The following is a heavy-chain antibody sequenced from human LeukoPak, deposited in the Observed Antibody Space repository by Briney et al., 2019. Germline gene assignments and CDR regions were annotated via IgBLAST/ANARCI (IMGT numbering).Heavy chain of an antibody. D-gene: IGHD3-16*01. CDR1: GGSISSYY. V-gene: IGHV4-59*01. CDR2: IYYSGST. J-gene: IGHJ6*02. CDR3: AGVGGGYYYYGMDV. Sequence: SETLSLTCTVSGGSISSYYWSWIRQPPGKGLEWIGYIYYSGSTNYNPSLKSRVTISVDTSKNQFSLKLSSVTAADTAVYYCAGVGGGYYYYGMDVWGQGTTVTVSS.